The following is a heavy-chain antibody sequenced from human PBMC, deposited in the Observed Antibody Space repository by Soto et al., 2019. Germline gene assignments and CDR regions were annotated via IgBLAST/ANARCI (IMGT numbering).Heavy chain of an antibody. J-gene: IGHJ4*02. CDR3: AGDYSSYFDY. D-gene: IGHD3-22*01. CDR2: IWHDESIK. CDR1: GFTFTTHA. V-gene: IGHV3-33*01. Sequence: QVQLEESGGGLVQPGTSLRLSCAASGFTFTTHAMHWVRQAPGKGLEWVAVIWHDESIKYYADSVKGRFTISRDNSKNTLYLQMNSLRAEDTAVYYCAGDYSSYFDYWGQGTLVTVSS.